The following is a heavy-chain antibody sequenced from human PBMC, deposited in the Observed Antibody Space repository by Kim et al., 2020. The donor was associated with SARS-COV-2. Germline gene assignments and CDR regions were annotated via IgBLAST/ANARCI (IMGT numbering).Heavy chain of an antibody. J-gene: IGHJ4*02. V-gene: IGHV1-46*01. CDR3: ARDPNTDMTLEY. Sequence: YAQKFQGRLTVTRDTSTSTVYMDLSSLSSEDTAVYYCARDPNTDMTLEYWGQGTLVTVSS. D-gene: IGHD5-18*01.